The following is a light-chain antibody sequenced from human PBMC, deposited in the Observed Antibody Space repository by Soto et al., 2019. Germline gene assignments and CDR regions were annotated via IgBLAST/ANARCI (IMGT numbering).Light chain of an antibody. Sequence: QSVLTQPASVSGSPGQSITISCTGTSRDIGNYNYVSWYQHHPGKAPKLMIYEVTSRPSGVSDRFSGSQSGMMASLTISGLQPEDGADYFCASSRSANALVVFGTGTKVTVL. CDR3: ASSRSANALVV. V-gene: IGLV2-14*01. CDR1: SRDIGNYNY. J-gene: IGLJ1*01. CDR2: EVT.